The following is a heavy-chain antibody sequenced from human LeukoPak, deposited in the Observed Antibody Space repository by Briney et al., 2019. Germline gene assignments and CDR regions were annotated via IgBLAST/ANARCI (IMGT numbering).Heavy chain of an antibody. CDR1: GFTFSTNA. CDR3: ARELTRYSGSYYEG. Sequence: GGSLRLSCLTSGFTFSTNAMSWVRQAPGKGLEWVANIKQDGSEKYYVDSVKGRFTISRDNAKNSLYLQMNSLRAEDTAVYYCARELTRYSGSYYEGWGQGTLVTVSS. D-gene: IGHD1-26*01. J-gene: IGHJ4*02. CDR2: IKQDGSEK. V-gene: IGHV3-7*03.